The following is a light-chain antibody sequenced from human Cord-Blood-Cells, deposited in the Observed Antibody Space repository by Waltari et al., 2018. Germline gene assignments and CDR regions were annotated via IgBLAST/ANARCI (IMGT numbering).Light chain of an antibody. J-gene: IGKJ4*01. V-gene: IGKV1-39*01. CDR3: QQSYRTPPT. CDR2: AAS. CDR1: QSISSY. Sequence: DIQMTQSPSSLSASVGDRVTITCRASQSISSYLNWYQQKPGKAPNFLIYAASSLQRGVPSGFGGSGSGTDFTLTISSLQPEDFATYYCQQSYRTPPTFGGGTKVEIK.